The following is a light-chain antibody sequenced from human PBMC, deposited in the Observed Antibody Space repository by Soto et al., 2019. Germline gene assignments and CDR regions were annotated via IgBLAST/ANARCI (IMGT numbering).Light chain of an antibody. CDR3: SSYTSRSTIV. CDR1: SRDVGGYNY. J-gene: IGLJ1*01. Sequence: QSALTQPASVSGSPGHSITISCTGTSRDVGGYNYVSWYQQHPGKAPKLMIYEVTNRPSGVSNRFSGSKSGNTASLTISGLQAEEEADYYCSSYTSRSTIVFGTGTKVTVL. V-gene: IGLV2-14*01. CDR2: EVT.